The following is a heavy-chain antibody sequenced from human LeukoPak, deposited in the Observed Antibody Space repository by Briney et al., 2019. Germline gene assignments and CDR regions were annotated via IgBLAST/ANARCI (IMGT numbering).Heavy chain of an antibody. CDR3: VRDGDKLFQH. CDR2: IYHSGNT. CDR1: GYSINSDYY. V-gene: IGHV4-38-2*02. J-gene: IGHJ1*01. D-gene: IGHD3-3*01. Sequence: SETLSLTCAVSGYSINSDYYWGWIRQPPGKGLEWIGHIYHSGNTNYNSSLKSRVTISEDTSKNQFSLNLRSVTAADTAVYYCVRDGDKLFQHWGQGTLVTVSS.